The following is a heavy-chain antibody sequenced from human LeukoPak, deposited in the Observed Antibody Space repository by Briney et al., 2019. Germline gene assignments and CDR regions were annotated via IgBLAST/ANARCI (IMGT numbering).Heavy chain of an antibody. Sequence: PSETLSLTCTVSGYSISSGYYWGWIRQPPGKGLEWIGSIYHSGSTYYNPSLKSRVTISVDTSKNQFSLKLSSVTAADTAVYYCANLWFGELFDFDYWGQGTLVTVSS. D-gene: IGHD3-10*01. CDR3: ANLWFGELFDFDY. CDR1: GYSISSGYY. CDR2: IYHSGST. V-gene: IGHV4-38-2*02. J-gene: IGHJ4*02.